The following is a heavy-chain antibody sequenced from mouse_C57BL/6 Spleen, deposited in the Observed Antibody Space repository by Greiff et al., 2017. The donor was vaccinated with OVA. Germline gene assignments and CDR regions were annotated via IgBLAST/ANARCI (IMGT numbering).Heavy chain of an antibody. Sequence: QVQLQQSGAELAKPGASVKLSCKASGYTFTSYWMHWVKQRPGQGLEWIGYINPSSGYTKYNQKFKDKTTWTADKSSSTAYMQLSSLTYEDSAVYYCARSGDYDGAWFAYWGQGTLVTVSA. CDR3: ARSGDYDGAWFAY. V-gene: IGHV1-7*01. CDR1: GYTFTSYW. D-gene: IGHD2-4*01. CDR2: INPSSGYT. J-gene: IGHJ3*01.